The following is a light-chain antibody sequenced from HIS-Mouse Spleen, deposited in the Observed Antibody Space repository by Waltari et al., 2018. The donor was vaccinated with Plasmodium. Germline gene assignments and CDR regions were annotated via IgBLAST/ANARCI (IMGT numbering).Light chain of an antibody. V-gene: IGLV2-14*01. Sequence: QSALTQPASVSGSPGQSITISCTGTSSAVGGYNYVPWYQQPPGKAPKLMIYEVSNRPSGVSNRFSGSKSGNTASLTISGLQAEDEADYYCSSYTSSSTLVFGGGTKLTVL. CDR2: EVS. J-gene: IGLJ2*01. CDR1: SSAVGGYNY. CDR3: SSYTSSSTLV.